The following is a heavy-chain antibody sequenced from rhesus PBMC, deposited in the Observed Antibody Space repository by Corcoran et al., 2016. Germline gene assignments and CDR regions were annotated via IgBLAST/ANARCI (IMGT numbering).Heavy chain of an antibody. Sequence: QVQLQESGPGLVRPSETLSLTCAVSGGSVSSSNWWSWIRQPPGKGLEWIRYISGSSGSTYYNPSLKSLVTISTDPSKNQFSLKLSSVTAADTAVYYCAYSGSDYYFDYWGQGVLVTVSS. CDR1: GGSVSSSNW. D-gene: IGHD3-16*01. V-gene: IGHV4-65*01. J-gene: IGHJ4*01. CDR2: ISGSSGST. CDR3: AYSGSDYYFDY.